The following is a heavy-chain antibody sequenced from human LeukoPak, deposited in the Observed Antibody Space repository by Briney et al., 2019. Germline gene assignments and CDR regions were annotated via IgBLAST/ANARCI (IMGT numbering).Heavy chain of an antibody. D-gene: IGHD1-1*01. V-gene: IGHV3-33*08. CDR3: ARDFGTVGLDY. Sequence: PGGSLRLSCAVSGFTFSSYGMHWVRQAPGKGLEWVAVIWYDGSNKYYADSVKGRFTISRDNSKNTLYLQMNSLRAEDTAVYYCARDFGTVGLDYWGQGTLVTVSS. J-gene: IGHJ4*02. CDR1: GFTFSSYG. CDR2: IWYDGSNK.